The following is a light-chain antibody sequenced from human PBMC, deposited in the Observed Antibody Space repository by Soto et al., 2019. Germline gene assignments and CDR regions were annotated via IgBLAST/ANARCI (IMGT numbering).Light chain of an antibody. V-gene: IGKV3-20*01. Sequence: EIVLTQSPGTLSLSPGERATLSCRASQSVSSSYLAWYQQKPGQAPRLLIYGASSRATGIPDRFSGSGSGTDFTLTISRLEPEDFAVYYCQQYNNWPTLGQGTRLEIK. CDR2: GAS. CDR3: QQYNNWPT. J-gene: IGKJ5*01. CDR1: QSVSSSY.